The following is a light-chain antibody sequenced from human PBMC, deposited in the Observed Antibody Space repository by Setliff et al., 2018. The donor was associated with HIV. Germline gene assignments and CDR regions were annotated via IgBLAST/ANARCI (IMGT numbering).Light chain of an antibody. Sequence: SYELTQPPSVSVAPGKTARITCGGNNIGSKSVHWYQQKPGQAPVLVIYYDSDRPSGIPERFSGSNSGNTDTLTISRVEAGDEADYYCQVWDSSSDHSYVFGTGTKVTVL. V-gene: IGLV3-21*04. J-gene: IGLJ1*01. CDR3: QVWDSSSDHSYV. CDR2: YDS. CDR1: NIGSKS.